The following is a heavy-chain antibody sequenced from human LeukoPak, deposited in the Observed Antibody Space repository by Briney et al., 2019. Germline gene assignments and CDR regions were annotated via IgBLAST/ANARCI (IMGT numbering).Heavy chain of an antibody. D-gene: IGHD3-16*01. CDR3: ARGEGYDYVWGSLGAFDI. J-gene: IGHJ3*02. Sequence: GGSLRLSCAASGFTFSSYGMHWVRQAPGKGLEWVAVIWYDGSNKYYADSVKGRFTISRDNSKNTLYLQMNSLRAEDTAVYYCARGEGYDYVWGSLGAFDIWGQGTMVTVSS. CDR1: GFTFSSYG. CDR2: IWYDGSNK. V-gene: IGHV3-33*08.